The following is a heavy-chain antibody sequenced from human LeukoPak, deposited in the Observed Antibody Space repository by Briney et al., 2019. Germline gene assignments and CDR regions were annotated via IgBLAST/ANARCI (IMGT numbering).Heavy chain of an antibody. D-gene: IGHD6-13*01. Sequence: ASVKVSCKASGYTFTGYYMHWVRQAPGQGLEWMGWINPNSGVTNYAQKFQGRVTMTRDTSIGPAYMELSTLRSDDTAVYYCARSTQQRVFDYWGQGTLVTVSS. V-gene: IGHV1-2*02. J-gene: IGHJ4*02. CDR2: INPNSGVT. CDR3: ARSTQQRVFDY. CDR1: GYTFTGYY.